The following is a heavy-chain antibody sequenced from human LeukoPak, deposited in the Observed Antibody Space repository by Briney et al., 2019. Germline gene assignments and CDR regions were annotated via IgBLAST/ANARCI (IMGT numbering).Heavy chain of an antibody. Sequence: AGGSLRLSCAASGFTFSSYGMHWVRQAPGKGLEWVAVISYDGSNKYYADSVKGRFTISRDNSKNTLYLQMNSLRAEDTAVYYCAAEHTYYDFWSGYYGPPNYWGQGTLVTVSS. CDR1: GFTFSSYG. CDR3: AAEHTYYDFWSGYYGPPNY. CDR2: ISYDGSNK. J-gene: IGHJ4*02. V-gene: IGHV3-30*03. D-gene: IGHD3-3*01.